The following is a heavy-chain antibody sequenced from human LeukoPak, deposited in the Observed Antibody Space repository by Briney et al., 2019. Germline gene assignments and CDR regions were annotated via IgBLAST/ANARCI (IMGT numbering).Heavy chain of an antibody. CDR3: ATHGSAHYYMDV. D-gene: IGHD2-2*03. V-gene: IGHV3-23*01. Sequence: GGSLRLSCAASGFTFSSYWMSWVRQAPGKGLEWVSGISGSGSGTYYADSVKGRFTISRDNSKNTLHLQMNSLRAEDTAVYYCATHGSAHYYMDVWGKGTTVTISS. J-gene: IGHJ6*03. CDR2: ISGSGSGT. CDR1: GFTFSSYW.